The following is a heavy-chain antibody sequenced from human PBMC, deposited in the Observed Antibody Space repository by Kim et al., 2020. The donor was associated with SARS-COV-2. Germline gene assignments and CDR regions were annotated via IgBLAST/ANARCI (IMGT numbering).Heavy chain of an antibody. Sequence: GGSLRLSCAASGFTFTDYYMSWIRQAPGKGLEWISYITSNSDTIYYADSVKGRFTISWDNAKNLLYLQMNSLRAEDTALYYCARDKRVSSSPSDFWGQGT. D-gene: IGHD6-6*01. J-gene: IGHJ4*02. CDR2: ITSNSDTI. V-gene: IGHV3-11*01. CDR3: ARDKRVSSSPSDF. CDR1: GFTFTDYY.